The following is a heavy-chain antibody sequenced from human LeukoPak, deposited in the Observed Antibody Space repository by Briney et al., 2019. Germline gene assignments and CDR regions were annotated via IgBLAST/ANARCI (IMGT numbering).Heavy chain of an antibody. D-gene: IGHD3-16*01. Sequence: SETLSLTCTVSGGSINSYYWSWIRQPPGKGLEWIGHIHYTGSTNYNPSLKSRVTISLDTSKNQFSLHLSSVTAADTAVYSCARAERGGFDFDYWGQGALVTVSS. V-gene: IGHV4-59*12. CDR1: GGSINSYY. CDR2: IHYTGST. CDR3: ARAERGGFDFDY. J-gene: IGHJ4*02.